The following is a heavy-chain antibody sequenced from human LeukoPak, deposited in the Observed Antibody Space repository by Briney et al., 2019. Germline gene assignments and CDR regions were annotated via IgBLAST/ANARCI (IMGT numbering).Heavy chain of an antibody. CDR2: IYYSGST. CDR3: ARSGGGLGEFDY. J-gene: IGHJ4*02. Sequence: SETLSLTCTVSGGSIIISGHYWDWIRQSPGKGLGWIGSIYYSGSTYYNPSLKSRVTISVDTSKNQFSLKLSSVTAADTAVYYCARSGGGLGEFDYWGQGTLVTVSS. CDR1: GGSIIISGHY. V-gene: IGHV4-39*01. D-gene: IGHD1-26*01.